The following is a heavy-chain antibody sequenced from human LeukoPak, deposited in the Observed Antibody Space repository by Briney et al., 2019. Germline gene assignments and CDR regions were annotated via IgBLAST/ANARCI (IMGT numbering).Heavy chain of an antibody. CDR1: GGSISSSSYY. CDR3: ASMDTTVVLYYFDY. Sequence: SETLSLTCTVSGGSISSSSYYWGWIRQPRGKGLEWIGSIYYSGSTYYNPSLKSRVTISVDTSKNQFSLKLSSVTAADTAVYYCASMDTTVVLYYFDYWGQGTLVTVSS. V-gene: IGHV4-39*07. D-gene: IGHD4-23*01. CDR2: IYYSGST. J-gene: IGHJ4*02.